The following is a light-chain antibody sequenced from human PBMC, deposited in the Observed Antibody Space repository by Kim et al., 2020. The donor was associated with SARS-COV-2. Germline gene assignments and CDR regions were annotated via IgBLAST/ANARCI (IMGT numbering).Light chain of an antibody. J-gene: IGLJ2*01. V-gene: IGLV3-19*01. CDR1: SLRDHY. CDR2: GKN. Sequence: LGQTVRITCQGGSLRDHYAGWYQQKPGQAPLLVLYGKNNRPSGIPGRFSGSTSGDTASLTITGAQAEDEAAYYCNSRDTNTDHLGLFGGGTQLTVL. CDR3: NSRDTNTDHLGL.